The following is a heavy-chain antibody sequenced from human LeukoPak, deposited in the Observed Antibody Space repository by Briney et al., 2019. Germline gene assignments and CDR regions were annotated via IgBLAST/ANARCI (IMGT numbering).Heavy chain of an antibody. CDR3: ARDEERIAAAGTFDY. CDR1: GFTFSSYA. D-gene: IGHD6-13*01. J-gene: IGHJ4*02. CDR2: ISYDGSNK. Sequence: GGSLRLSCVASGFTFSSYAMHGVRQAPGRGLEGVAVISYDGSNKYYADSVTGRFTISRDNSKNRLHLQMNSLRAEDTAVYYCARDEERIAAAGTFDYWGQGTLVTVSS. V-gene: IGHV3-30*04.